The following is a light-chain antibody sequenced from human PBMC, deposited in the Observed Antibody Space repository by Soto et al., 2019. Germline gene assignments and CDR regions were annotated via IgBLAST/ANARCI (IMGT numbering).Light chain of an antibody. CDR3: QQADTFPIT. J-gene: IGKJ5*01. V-gene: IGKV1D-12*01. Sequence: DIQMTQSPSSVSASVGDRVTITCQASQGISRSLAWYQQKPGKAPKLLIYSASSLQSGVPSRFSGSGFGTDFTLTISSLQPEDFATYYCQQADTFPITFGQGTRLEIQ. CDR2: SAS. CDR1: QGISRS.